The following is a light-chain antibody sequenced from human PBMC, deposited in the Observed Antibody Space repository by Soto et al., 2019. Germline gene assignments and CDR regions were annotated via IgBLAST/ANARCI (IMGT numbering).Light chain of an antibody. J-gene: IGKJ5*01. V-gene: IGKV3-15*01. CDR1: QSVSSN. CDR2: GAS. Sequence: EIVVTQSPATLSVSPGERATLSCRASQSVSSNLAWYQQKPGQAPRLLIYGASTRATGIPARFSGSGSGTEFPLTISSLQSEDFAVYYCQQYNNWPPSITFGQGTRLEIK. CDR3: QQYNNWPPSIT.